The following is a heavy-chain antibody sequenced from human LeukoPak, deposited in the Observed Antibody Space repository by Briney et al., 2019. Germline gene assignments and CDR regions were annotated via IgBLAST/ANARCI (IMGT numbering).Heavy chain of an antibody. CDR1: GYTFTGYY. J-gene: IGHJ6*02. CDR2: INPNSGGT. V-gene: IGHV1-2*06. CDR3: ARDRVPAAHYYYGMDV. Sequence: ASVKVSCKASGYTFTGYYMHWVRQAPGQGLEWMGRINPNSGGTNYAQKFQGRVTMTRDTSISTAYMELSRLRSDDTAVYYCARDRVPAAHYYYGMDVWSQGTTVTVSS. D-gene: IGHD2-2*01.